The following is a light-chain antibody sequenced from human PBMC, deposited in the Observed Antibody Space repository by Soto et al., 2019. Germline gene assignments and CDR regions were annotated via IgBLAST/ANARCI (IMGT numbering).Light chain of an antibody. V-gene: IGLV1-47*01. Sequence: VLTQPPSASGTPGQGVTISCSGSTSNIGSNYVYWYQQLPGTAPKLLIYRNNQRPSGVPDRFSDSKSGTSASLAISGLRSDDEADYFCATWDGSLNGFYVFGTGTKVTVL. J-gene: IGLJ1*01. CDR3: ATWDGSLNGFYV. CDR1: TSNIGSNY. CDR2: RNN.